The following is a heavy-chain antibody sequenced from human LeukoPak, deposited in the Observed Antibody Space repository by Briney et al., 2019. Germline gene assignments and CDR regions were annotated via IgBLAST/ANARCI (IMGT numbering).Heavy chain of an antibody. Sequence: SVKVSCKASGGTFGSYAISWVRQAPGQGLEWMGRIIPIFGTANYAQKFQGRVTITTDESTSTAYMALSSLRSEDTAVYYCARDDGYNLVEGYWGQGTLVTVSS. V-gene: IGHV1-69*05. CDR2: IIPIFGTA. CDR3: ARDDGYNLVEGY. D-gene: IGHD5-24*01. CDR1: GGTFGSYA. J-gene: IGHJ4*02.